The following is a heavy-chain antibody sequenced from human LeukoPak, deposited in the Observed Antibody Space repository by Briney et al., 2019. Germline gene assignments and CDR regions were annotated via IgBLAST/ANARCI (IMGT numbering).Heavy chain of an antibody. CDR2: IYYSGST. J-gene: IGHJ5*02. CDR1: GGSISSYY. D-gene: IGHD4-11*01. CDR3: ARLPDYSNYVDWFDP. Sequence: SETLALTCTVSGGSISSYYWSWIRQPPGKGLEWIGYIYYSGSTNYNPSLKSRVTISVDTSKNQFSLKLSSVTAADTAVYYCARLPDYSNYVDWFDPWGQGTLVTVSS. V-gene: IGHV4-59*08.